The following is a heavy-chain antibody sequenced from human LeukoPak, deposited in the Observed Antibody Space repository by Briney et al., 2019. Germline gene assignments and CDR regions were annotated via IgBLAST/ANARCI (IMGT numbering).Heavy chain of an antibody. CDR1: GYTFTGYY. D-gene: IGHD6-6*01. Sequence: GASVKVSCKASGYTFTGYYMHWVRQAPGQGLEWMGWISAYNGNTNYAQKLQGRVTMTTDTSTSTAYMELRSLRSDDTAVYYCARGLISSLYYYYGMDVWGQGTTVTVSS. V-gene: IGHV1-18*04. J-gene: IGHJ6*02. CDR3: ARGLISSLYYYYGMDV. CDR2: ISAYNGNT.